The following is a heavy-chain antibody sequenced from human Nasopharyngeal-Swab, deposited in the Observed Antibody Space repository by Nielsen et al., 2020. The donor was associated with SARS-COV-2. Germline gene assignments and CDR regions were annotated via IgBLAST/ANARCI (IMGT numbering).Heavy chain of an antibody. Sequence: WIRQPPGKGLEWIGSIYYSGSTYYNPSLKSRVTISVDTSKNQFSLKLSSVTAADTAVYYCATRRHGHWGQGTLVTVS. V-gene: IGHV4-39*07. CDR3: ATRRHGH. D-gene: IGHD3/OR15-3a*01. CDR2: IYYSGST. J-gene: IGHJ4*02.